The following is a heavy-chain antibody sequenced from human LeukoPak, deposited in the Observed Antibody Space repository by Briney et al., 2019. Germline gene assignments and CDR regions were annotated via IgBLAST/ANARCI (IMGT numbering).Heavy chain of an antibody. D-gene: IGHD6-13*01. CDR1: GFTFSNYG. CDR2: ISGRGGST. Sequence: QPGRSLRLSCAASGFTFSNYGMSWVRQAPGKGLEWVSVISGRGGSTYYADSVKGRFTISRDNSKNTLYLQMKSLTAEHTAVYYCARAGGYSSSWYPAIYYYYYMDVWGKGSTVTVSS. CDR3: ARAGGYSSSWYPAIYYYYYMDV. J-gene: IGHJ6*03. V-gene: IGHV3-23*01.